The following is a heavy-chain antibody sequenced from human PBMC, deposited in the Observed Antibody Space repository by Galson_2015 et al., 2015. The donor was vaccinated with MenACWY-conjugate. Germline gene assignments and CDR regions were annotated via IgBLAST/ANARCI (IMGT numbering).Heavy chain of an antibody. V-gene: IGHV4-39*01. D-gene: IGHD3-22*01. CDR2: IHHSETT. CDR1: GGSIYSSDHW. CDR3: ARLPRGINLILEVS. J-gene: IGHJ5*02. Sequence: SETLSLTCSVSGGSIYSSDHWWGWIRQPPGKGLEWIASIHHSETTHYNPSLKSRVSICVDTSKNQFSLKLSSVSAADTAVYYCARLPRGINLILEVSWGQGILVTVSS.